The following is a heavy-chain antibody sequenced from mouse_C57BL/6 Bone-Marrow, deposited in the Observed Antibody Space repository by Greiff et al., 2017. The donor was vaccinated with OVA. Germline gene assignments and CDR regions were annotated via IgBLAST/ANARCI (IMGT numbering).Heavy chain of an antibody. J-gene: IGHJ3*01. Sequence: VQLQQPGAELVKPGASVKLSCKASGYTFTSYCIQWVKQRPGQGLEWIGEIYPSDGYTNYNQKFKGKATVTVDTSSSTANMQLSSLTSEDSAVYYCAGWKFDYWGEGTMVTVSA. CDR3: AGWKFDY. CDR2: IYPSDGYT. V-gene: IGHV1-50*01. CDR1: GYTFTSYC. D-gene: IGHD1-1*02.